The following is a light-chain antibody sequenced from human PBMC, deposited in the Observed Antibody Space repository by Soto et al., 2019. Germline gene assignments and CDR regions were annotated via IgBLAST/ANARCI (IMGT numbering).Light chain of an antibody. CDR3: AAWDDSLSGPV. J-gene: IGLJ3*02. Sequence: QSAVTQPPSASGTPGQRVTISCSGSSSNFGSNSVNWYHHLPGTAPKLLIYSNNQRPSGVPDRFSGSKSGTSASLAISGLQSEDEADYYCAAWDDSLSGPVFGGGTKLTVL. V-gene: IGLV1-44*01. CDR2: SNN. CDR1: SSNFGSNS.